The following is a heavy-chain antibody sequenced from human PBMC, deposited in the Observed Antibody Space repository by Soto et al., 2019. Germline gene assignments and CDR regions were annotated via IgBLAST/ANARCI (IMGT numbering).Heavy chain of an antibody. V-gene: IGHV5-51*01. D-gene: IGHD2-8*01. J-gene: IGHJ6*02. CDR2: IYPGDSDT. CDR1: GYRFSSYW. Sequence: GESLKISCQGSGYRFSSYWIAWVRQMPGKGLEWMGIIYPGDSDTIYSPSFQGQVTFSVDKSTSTAYLQWSSLKASDTAMYYCARQGSNGAYYYYGMDVWGQGTLVTVSS. CDR3: ARQGSNGAYYYYGMDV.